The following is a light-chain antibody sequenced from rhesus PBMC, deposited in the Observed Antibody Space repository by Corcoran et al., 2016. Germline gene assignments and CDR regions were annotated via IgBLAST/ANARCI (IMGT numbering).Light chain of an antibody. Sequence: DIQMTQSPSSLSASVGDRVTITCRASQGISNWLAWYQQKPGKAPKLLIYRASNLETGVPSRFRGSGSGTDFTLPISSLQPEDIATYYCQQHDKSPYSFGQGTKVEIK. CDR3: QQHDKSPYS. CDR2: RAS. J-gene: IGKJ2*01. CDR1: QGISNW. V-gene: IGKV1-69*01.